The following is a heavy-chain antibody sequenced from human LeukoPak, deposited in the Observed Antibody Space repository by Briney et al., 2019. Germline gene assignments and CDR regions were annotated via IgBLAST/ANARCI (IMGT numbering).Heavy chain of an antibody. V-gene: IGHV4-59*08. Sequence: SETLSLTCSVSGGSISGYYWSWIRQPPGKELEWIGYVYYSEDTKYNPSLESRVTISLDTSKNQFSLRLNSVTTADTAVYFCTRRVAVTGTPKAYFDYWGQGILVTVSS. D-gene: IGHD6-19*01. J-gene: IGHJ4*02. CDR3: TRRVAVTGTPKAYFDY. CDR2: VYYSEDT. CDR1: GGSISGYY.